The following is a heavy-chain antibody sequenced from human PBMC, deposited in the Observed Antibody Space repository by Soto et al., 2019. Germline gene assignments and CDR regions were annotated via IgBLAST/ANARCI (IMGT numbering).Heavy chain of an antibody. V-gene: IGHV3-73*01. D-gene: IGHD2-8*01. CDR2: IRSKTKGSAT. Sequence: PGGSLRLSCAASGFTFSGSAVHWVRLASGKXLEWVGRIRSKTKGSATAYAASVKGRFTISRDDSNNTAYLYMSSLKTEDTALYYCTSPAKVGDTVFINELWGQGPLVTVSS. CDR3: TSPAKVGDTVFINEL. J-gene: IGHJ4*02. CDR1: GFTFSGSA.